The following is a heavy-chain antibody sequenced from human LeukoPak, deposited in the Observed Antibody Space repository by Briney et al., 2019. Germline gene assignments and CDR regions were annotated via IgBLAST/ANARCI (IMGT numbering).Heavy chain of an antibody. Sequence: GQPLKISCKGSGYSFTSYWIAWVGQMPGNPLEWMGIIYPGDSDIRYSPSFQGQVTISVDKSISTAYLQWGSLKASNTAMYYCARRAGGGWYAFDVWGEGTMVTVSS. CDR2: IYPGDSDI. D-gene: IGHD6-19*01. CDR1: GYSFTSYW. J-gene: IGHJ3*01. V-gene: IGHV5-51*01. CDR3: ARRAGGGWYAFDV.